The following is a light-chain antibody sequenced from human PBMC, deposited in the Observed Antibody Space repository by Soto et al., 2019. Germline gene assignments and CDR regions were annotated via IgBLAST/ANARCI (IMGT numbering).Light chain of an antibody. CDR1: QSISDW. V-gene: IGKV1-5*03. CDR2: KAS. J-gene: IGKJ1*01. Sequence: DIQMTQSPSTLSASVGDRVTITCRASQSISDWLAWYQQKPGKAPKLLIYKASSLESGVPSRFSGSGSGTEFTLTISSLQPDDFATYYCQQYKNYLWTFGQGTKVEIK. CDR3: QQYKNYLWT.